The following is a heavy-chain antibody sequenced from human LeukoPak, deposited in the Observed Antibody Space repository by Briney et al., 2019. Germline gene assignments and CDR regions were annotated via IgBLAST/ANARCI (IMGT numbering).Heavy chain of an antibody. D-gene: IGHD1-26*01. CDR2: INHRGNT. J-gene: IGHJ4*02. Sequence: SETLSLTCGVYGESFSGHYCSWIRQPPGKGLEWIGEINHRGNTNYNPSLKSRVTISVDTSKNQFSLKLTSVTAADTAVYYCARGEVGADRNFDSWGQGTLVTVSS. V-gene: IGHV4-34*01. CDR1: GESFSGHY. CDR3: ARGEVGADRNFDS.